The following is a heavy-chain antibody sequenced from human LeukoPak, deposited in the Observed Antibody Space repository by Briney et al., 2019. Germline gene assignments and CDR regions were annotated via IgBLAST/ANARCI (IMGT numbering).Heavy chain of an antibody. CDR3: AREWGRIAVAGGPGY. CDR2: IWYDGRTK. D-gene: IGHD6-19*01. V-gene: IGHV3-33*01. CDR1: GFIFSNYG. Sequence: PGGSLRLSCEVSGFIFSNYGMHWVRRAPGKGLEGVALIWYDGRTKFHADSVRGRFTISRDNSAKTLYLQMSSLRVEDTALYYCAREWGRIAVAGGPGYWGQGALVTVSS. J-gene: IGHJ4*02.